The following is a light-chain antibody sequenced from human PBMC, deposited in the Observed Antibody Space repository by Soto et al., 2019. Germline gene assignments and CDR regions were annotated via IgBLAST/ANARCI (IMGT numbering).Light chain of an antibody. J-gene: IGLJ1*01. CDR3: SSYTSSSTYV. CDR1: SSDVGGYKY. Sequence: QSALTQPASVSGSPGQSITISCTGTSSDVGGYKYVSWYQQHPGKAPKLMIHEVRNRPSGASNRFSGSKSGNTASLTISGLQAEDEADYYCSSYTSSSTYVFGTGTKVTVL. CDR2: EVR. V-gene: IGLV2-14*01.